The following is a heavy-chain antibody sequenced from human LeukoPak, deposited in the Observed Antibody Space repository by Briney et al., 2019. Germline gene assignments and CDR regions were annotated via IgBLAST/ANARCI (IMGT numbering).Heavy chain of an antibody. D-gene: IGHD4-17*01. J-gene: IGHJ4*02. CDR1: GYTFTSYA. CDR3: ARDTIAPYGEPFDY. CDR2: INTGNGNT. Sequence: ASVKVSCKASGYTFTSYAMHWVRQAPGQRLEWMGWINTGNGNTKYSQKFQGRVTITRDTSASTAYMELSSLRSEDTAVYYCARDTIAPYGEPFDYWGQGTLVTVSS. V-gene: IGHV1-3*04.